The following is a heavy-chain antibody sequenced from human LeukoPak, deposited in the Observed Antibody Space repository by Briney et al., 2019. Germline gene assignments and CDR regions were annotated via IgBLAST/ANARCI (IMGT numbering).Heavy chain of an antibody. CDR2: ISSSGSTI. Sequence: KSGGSLRLSCAASGFTVSSNYMSWIRQAPGKGLEWVSYISSSGSTIYYADSVKGRFTISRDNAKNSLYLQMNSLRAEDTAVYYCARAFQSSGFWSGYYGISHAAFDYWGQGTLVTVSS. J-gene: IGHJ4*02. CDR3: ARAFQSSGFWSGYYGISHAAFDY. D-gene: IGHD3-3*01. CDR1: GFTVSSNY. V-gene: IGHV3-11*01.